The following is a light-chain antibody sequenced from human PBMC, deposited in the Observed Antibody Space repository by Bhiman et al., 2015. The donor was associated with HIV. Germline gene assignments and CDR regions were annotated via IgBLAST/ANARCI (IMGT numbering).Light chain of an antibody. V-gene: IGLV2-8*01. CDR1: SSDIGGYNY. CDR3: SSYIDTSAFV. Sequence: QSALTQPPSASGSPGQSVAISCTGTSSDIGGYNYVSWYQQYPGKAPKLMIYDVYKRPSGVSNRFSGSKSGNTASLTISGLQAEDEADYYCSSYIDTSAFVFGAGTKVTVL. J-gene: IGLJ1*01. CDR2: DVY.